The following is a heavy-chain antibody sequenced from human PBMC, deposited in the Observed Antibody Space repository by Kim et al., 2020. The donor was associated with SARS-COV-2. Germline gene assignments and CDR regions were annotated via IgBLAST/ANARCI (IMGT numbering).Heavy chain of an antibody. CDR1: GYTFTSYA. Sequence: ASVKVSCKASGYTFTSYAMNWVRQAPGQGLEWRGWINTNTGNPTYAQGFTGRFVFSLDTSVSTAYLQISSLKAEDTAVDYCARGGDITMRVVVNTPASYGMDVWGQGTTVTVSS. V-gene: IGHV7-4-1*02. CDR3: ARGGDITMRVVVNTPASYGMDV. J-gene: IGHJ6*02. D-gene: IGHD3-22*01. CDR2: INTNTGNP.